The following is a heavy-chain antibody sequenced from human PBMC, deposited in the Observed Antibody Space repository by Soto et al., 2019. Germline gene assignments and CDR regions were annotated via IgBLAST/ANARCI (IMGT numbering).Heavy chain of an antibody. CDR3: ARDGRITMVRGVHHDAFDI. J-gene: IGHJ3*02. CDR2: ISSSSSYI. CDR1: GFTFSSYS. Sequence: GGSLRLSCAASGFTFSSYSMNWVRQAPGKGLEWVSSISSSSSYIYYADSMKGRFTISRDNAKNSLYLQMNSLRAEDTAVYYCARDGRITMVRGVHHDAFDIWGQGTMVTVSS. D-gene: IGHD3-10*01. V-gene: IGHV3-21*01.